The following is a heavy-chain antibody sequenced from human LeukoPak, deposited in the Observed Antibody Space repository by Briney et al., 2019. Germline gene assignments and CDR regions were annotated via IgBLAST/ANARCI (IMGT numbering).Heavy chain of an antibody. V-gene: IGHV1-69*13. D-gene: IGHD3-22*01. CDR2: IIPIFGTA. CDR3: ARVSGWTYYYDSSRGWSYDY. Sequence: SVKVSCKASGGTFSSYAISWVRQAPGQGLEWMGGIIPIFGTANYAQKFQGRVTITADESTSTAYMELSSLRSEDTAVYYCARVSGWTYYYDSSRGWSYDYWGQGTLVTVSS. J-gene: IGHJ4*02. CDR1: GGTFSSYA.